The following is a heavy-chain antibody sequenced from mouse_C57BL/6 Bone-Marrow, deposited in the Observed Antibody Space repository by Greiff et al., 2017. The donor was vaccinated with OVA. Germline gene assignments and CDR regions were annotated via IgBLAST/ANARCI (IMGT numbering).Heavy chain of an antibody. CDR1: GFNIKDDY. V-gene: IGHV14-4*01. D-gene: IGHD2-4*01. CDR3: TTVLRQGYCDV. J-gene: IGHJ1*03. CDR2: IDPENGDT. Sequence: VQLQQSGAELVRPGASVKLSCTASGFNIKDDYMHWVKQRPEQGLEWIGWIDPENGDTEYASKFQGKATITADTSSNTAYLQLSSLTSEDTAVYYCTTVLRQGYCDVWGTGTTVTVSS.